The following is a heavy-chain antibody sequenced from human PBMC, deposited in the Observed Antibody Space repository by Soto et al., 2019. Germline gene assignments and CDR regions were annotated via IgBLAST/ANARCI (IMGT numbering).Heavy chain of an antibody. Sequence: QVQLQESGPGLVKPSETLSLSCTVSGASVSSGNFYWSWIRQPPGKGLEWIGYAHDSGVTNYNSSLKSRVTITVDTSSNQFSLRRNSVTAPDTAVYYCARGLIMGQVPSHFRHWGQGTLVTVSS. CDR3: ARGLIMGQVPSHFRH. D-gene: IGHD3-16*01. CDR1: GASVSSGNFY. J-gene: IGHJ1*01. V-gene: IGHV4-61*01. CDR2: AHDSGVT.